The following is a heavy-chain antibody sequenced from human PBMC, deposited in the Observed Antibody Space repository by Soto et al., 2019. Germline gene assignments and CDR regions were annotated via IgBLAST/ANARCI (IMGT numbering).Heavy chain of an antibody. V-gene: IGHV3-23*01. J-gene: IGHJ4*02. CDR2: ISGSGGSI. CDR3: SEDLQYSSRDY. Sequence: LILSCAASGFPFSFHAMSWVRPAPRKGLGGVSAISGSGGSIYYADSVKGRFTISRDNSKNTRCLQMNCLRAKDTALPYWSEDLQYSSRDYWRQGTLVTVSS. CDR1: GFPFSFHA. D-gene: IGHD6-19*01.